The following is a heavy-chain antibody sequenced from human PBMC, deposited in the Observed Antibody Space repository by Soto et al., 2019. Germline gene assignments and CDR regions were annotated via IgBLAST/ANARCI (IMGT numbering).Heavy chain of an antibody. CDR3: ARGTYYYDSSGYYYFDY. CDR1: GGTFSSYT. D-gene: IGHD3-22*01. J-gene: IGHJ4*02. CDR2: IIPSLGIA. Sequence: QVQLVQPGAEVKKPGASVKVSCKASGGTFSSYTISWVRQAPGQGLEWMGRIIPSLGIANYAQKFQGRVTITADKSTSTAYMELRSLRSEDTAVYYCARGTYYYDSSGYYYFDYWGGGTLVTVSS. V-gene: IGHV1-69*02.